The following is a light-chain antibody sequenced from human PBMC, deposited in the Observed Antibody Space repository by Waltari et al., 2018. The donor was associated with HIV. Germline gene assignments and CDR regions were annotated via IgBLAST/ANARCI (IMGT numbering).Light chain of an antibody. V-gene: IGLV2-11*01. J-gene: IGLJ2*01. CDR2: DVS. CDR1: STDIGDYNY. Sequence: QSALTQPRSVSGSPGQSVTISCRGSSTDIGDYNYVSWYQQHPGHVPKLVIFDVSKRPSGVPDRFSGSKSVNTASLTLSGLQAEDEADYYCYSYAGTYTWVFGGGTRLTVL. CDR3: YSYAGTYTWV.